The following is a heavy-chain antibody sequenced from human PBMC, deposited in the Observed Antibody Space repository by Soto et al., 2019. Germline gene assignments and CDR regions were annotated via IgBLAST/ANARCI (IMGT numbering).Heavy chain of an antibody. Sequence: QVQLQESGPGLVKPSETLSLTCSVSGGSISSYYWSWIRQPPGKGLEWIGYIFYSGSANYNPSLKSRLTISVDTSKSQFSLRLSSVTAADTAVYYCARGGSGWYPNWFDPWGQGTLVTVSS. J-gene: IGHJ5*02. CDR1: GGSISSYY. V-gene: IGHV4-59*01. D-gene: IGHD6-19*01. CDR3: ARGGSGWYPNWFDP. CDR2: IFYSGSA.